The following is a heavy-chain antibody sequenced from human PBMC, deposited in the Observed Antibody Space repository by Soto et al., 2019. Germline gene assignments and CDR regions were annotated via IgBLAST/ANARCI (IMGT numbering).Heavy chain of an antibody. J-gene: IGHJ5*02. D-gene: IGHD6-13*01. V-gene: IGHV3-30*18. CDR2: ISYDGSNK. Sequence: GGSLRLSCAASGFTFSSYGMHWVRQAPGKGLEWVAVISYDGSNKYYADSVKGRFTISRDNSKNTLYLQMNSLRAEDTAVYYCAKDPVHSSRWYPPYNWFDPWGQGTLVTVSS. CDR3: AKDPVHSSRWYPPYNWFDP. CDR1: GFTFSSYG.